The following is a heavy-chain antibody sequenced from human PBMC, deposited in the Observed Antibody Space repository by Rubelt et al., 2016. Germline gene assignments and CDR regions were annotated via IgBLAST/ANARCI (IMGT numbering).Heavy chain of an antibody. CDR1: GGSIRSGDSF. Sequence: QVQLQESGPGLVKPSQTLSLTCNVSGGSIRSGDSFWSWIRQPPGKGLEWIGYIYYSGSTHSNPSLKSRLTISVDTSRNQFSLNLSSVTAADTAVYYCARGWGSGSSPYYYGLDVWGQGTTVTVSS. D-gene: IGHD3-10*01. J-gene: IGHJ6*02. CDR2: IYYSGST. V-gene: IGHV4-61*08. CDR3: ARGWGSGSSPYYYGLDV.